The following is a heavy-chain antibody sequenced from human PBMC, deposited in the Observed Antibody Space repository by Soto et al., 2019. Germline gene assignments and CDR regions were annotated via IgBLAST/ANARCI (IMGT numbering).Heavy chain of an antibody. J-gene: IGHJ6*03. CDR2: INHSGST. CDR1: GGSFSGYY. CDR3: ARERGYYYYYYMDV. V-gene: IGHV4-34*01. Sequence: SETLSLTCAVYGGSFSGYYWSWIRQPPGKGLEWIGEINHSGSTNYNPSLKSRVTISVDTSKNQFSLKLSSVTAADTAVYYCARERGYYYYYYMDVWGKGTTVTVSS.